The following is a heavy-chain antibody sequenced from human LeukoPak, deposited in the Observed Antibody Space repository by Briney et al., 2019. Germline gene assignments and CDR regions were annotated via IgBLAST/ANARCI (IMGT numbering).Heavy chain of an antibody. V-gene: IGHV4-59*08. CDR1: GGSISSYY. Sequence: PSETLSLTCTVSGGSISSYYWSWIRQPPGKGLEWIGYIYYSGSTNYNPSLKSRVTISVDTSKNQFSLKLSSVTAADTAVYYCASTAAAXXLYYYYGMDVWGQGTTVTV. J-gene: IGHJ6*02. CDR3: ASTAAAXXLYYYYGMDV. D-gene: IGHD6-13*01. CDR2: IYYSGST.